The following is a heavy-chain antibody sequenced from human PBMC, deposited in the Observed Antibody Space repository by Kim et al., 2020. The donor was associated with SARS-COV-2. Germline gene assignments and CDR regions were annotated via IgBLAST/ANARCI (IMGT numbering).Heavy chain of an antibody. D-gene: IGHD6-25*01. J-gene: IGHJ4*02. Sequence: YADAVKGRFTISRDNSKSTLFLQMNSLRAEDTAVYYWAKLRGQGIAAANYWGQGTLVTVSS. CDR3: AKLRGQGIAAANY. V-gene: IGHV3-23*05.